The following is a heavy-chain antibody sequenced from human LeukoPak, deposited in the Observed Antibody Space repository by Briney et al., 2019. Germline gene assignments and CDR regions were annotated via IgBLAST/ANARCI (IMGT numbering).Heavy chain of an antibody. CDR3: ARDPGGSYLNYFDY. J-gene: IGHJ4*02. CDR1: GFTFSSYS. V-gene: IGHV3-48*01. D-gene: IGHD1-26*01. Sequence: PGGTLRLSCAASGFTFSSYSMNWVRQAPGKGLEWVSYISSSSSTIYYADSVKGRFTISRDNAKNSLYLQMNSLRAEDTAVYYCARDPGGSYLNYFDYWGQGTLVTVSS. CDR2: ISSSSSTI.